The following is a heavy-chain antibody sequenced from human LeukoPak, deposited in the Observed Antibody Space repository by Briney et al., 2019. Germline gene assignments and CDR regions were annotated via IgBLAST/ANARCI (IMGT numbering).Heavy chain of an antibody. CDR3: ARGSGSSWLPYYFDY. Sequence: HGESLKISCQSSGYNFTPYWIVWVRQMPGKGLEWMGITFAGYSYTIYSPSFQGQVTISADKSISTAYLQWSSLKASDTAMYYCARGSGSSWLPYYFDYWGQGTLVTVSS. J-gene: IGHJ4*02. CDR2: TFAGYSYT. D-gene: IGHD6-13*01. V-gene: IGHV5-51*01. CDR1: GYNFTPYW.